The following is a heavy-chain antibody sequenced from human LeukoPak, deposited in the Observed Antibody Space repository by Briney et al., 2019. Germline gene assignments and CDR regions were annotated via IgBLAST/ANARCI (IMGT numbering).Heavy chain of an antibody. CDR3: ASLIAAAGSYDYVWGSYPPGDY. Sequence: PGGSLRLSCAASGFTFSSYAMHWVRQAPGKGLEWVAVISYDGSNKYYADSVKGRFTISRDNSKNTLYLQMNSLRAEDTAVYYCASLIAAAGSYDYVWGSYPPGDYWGQGTLVTVSS. D-gene: IGHD3-16*02. CDR1: GFTFSSYA. J-gene: IGHJ4*02. CDR2: ISYDGSNK. V-gene: IGHV3-30*04.